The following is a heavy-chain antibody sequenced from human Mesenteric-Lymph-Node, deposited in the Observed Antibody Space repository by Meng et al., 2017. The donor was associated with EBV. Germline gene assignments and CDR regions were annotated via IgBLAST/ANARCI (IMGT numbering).Heavy chain of an antibody. D-gene: IGHD1-26*01. Sequence: QVQLPPWGHVCLTPSETLSLTCAVYGGSFSGYYWSWIRQPPGKGLEWIGEINHSGSTNYNPSLKSRVTISVDTSKNQFSLKLSSVTAADTAVYYCARGGVLSYYALDYWGQGTLVTVSS. J-gene: IGHJ4*02. CDR3: ARGGVLSYYALDY. CDR1: GGSFSGYY. V-gene: IGHV4-34*01. CDR2: INHSGST.